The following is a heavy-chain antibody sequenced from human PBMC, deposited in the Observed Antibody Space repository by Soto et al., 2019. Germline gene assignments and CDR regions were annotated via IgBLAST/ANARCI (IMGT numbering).Heavy chain of an antibody. J-gene: IGHJ6*02. D-gene: IGHD6-19*01. CDR1: GYTFTTFD. Sequence: QVQLVQSGAEVKRPGASVKVSCKASGYTFTTFDINWVRQATGQGLEWMGWMDPNSGDTGYAQKFQGRVSMTRNTSISTAYMELSSLGSEDTAVYYCARWGAAVVSAGTGLYNYYYGMDVWGQGTTVTVSS. CDR3: ARWGAAVVSAGTGLYNYYYGMDV. CDR2: MDPNSGDT. V-gene: IGHV1-8*01.